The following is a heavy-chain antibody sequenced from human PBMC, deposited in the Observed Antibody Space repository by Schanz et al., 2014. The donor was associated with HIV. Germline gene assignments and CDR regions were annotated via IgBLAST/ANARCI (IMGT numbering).Heavy chain of an antibody. Sequence: VQLVESGGGVVQPGGSLRLSCAASGFIFSDHFMGWVRQAPGKGLEWVARSRAKSDSYAAEYAASVTGRFTSSRDDSKNSVYLQMNSLNIEDTAVYYCRGYRFYYGVDFWGQGTTVTVS. V-gene: IGHV3-72*01. CDR2: SRAKSDSYAA. J-gene: IGHJ6*02. CDR1: GFIFSDHF. CDR3: RGYRFYYGVDF. D-gene: IGHD5-18*01.